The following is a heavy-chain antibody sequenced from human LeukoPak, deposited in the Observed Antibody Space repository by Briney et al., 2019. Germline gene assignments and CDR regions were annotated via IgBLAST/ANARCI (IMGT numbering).Heavy chain of an antibody. Sequence: GESLKISCKGSGYSFTSYRIGWVRQMPGKGLEWMGIIYPGDSDTRYSPSFQGQVTISADKSISTAYLQWSSLKASDTAMYYCARQRHGGSYYKVDYYYYMDVWGKGTTVTVSS. V-gene: IGHV5-51*01. D-gene: IGHD1-26*01. CDR1: GYSFTSYR. J-gene: IGHJ6*03. CDR3: ARQRHGGSYYKVDYYYYMDV. CDR2: IYPGDSDT.